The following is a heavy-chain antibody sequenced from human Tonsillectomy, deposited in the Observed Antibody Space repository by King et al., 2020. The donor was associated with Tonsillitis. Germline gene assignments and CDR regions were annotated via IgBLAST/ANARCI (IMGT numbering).Heavy chain of an antibody. Sequence: VQLVESGGGLVRPGGSLRLSCAASGFTFSNYAMTWVRQTPGKGLEWVSIISGDGSATYYAESERGRFTISRDNSRNTLYLQMNILEAEDSAIYFCAKDRRGTYPLGLSDYWGQGTLATVSS. CDR2: ISGDGSAT. CDR1: GFTFSNYA. V-gene: IGHV3-23*04. CDR3: AKDRRGTYPLGLSDY. D-gene: IGHD1-26*01. J-gene: IGHJ4*02.